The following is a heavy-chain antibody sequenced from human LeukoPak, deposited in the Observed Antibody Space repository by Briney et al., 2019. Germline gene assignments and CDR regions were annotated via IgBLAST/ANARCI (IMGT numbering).Heavy chain of an antibody. J-gene: IGHJ4*02. CDR1: GFTFSNAW. Sequence: GGSLRLSCAASGFTFSNAWMSWVRQAPGKGLEWVGRIKSKTDGGTTDYAAPVKGRFTISRDDSKNTLYLQMNSLKTEDTAVYYCTMHYYGSGSYNSFDYWGQGTLVTASS. CDR2: IKSKTDGGTT. CDR3: TMHYYGSGSYNSFDY. D-gene: IGHD3-10*01. V-gene: IGHV3-15*01.